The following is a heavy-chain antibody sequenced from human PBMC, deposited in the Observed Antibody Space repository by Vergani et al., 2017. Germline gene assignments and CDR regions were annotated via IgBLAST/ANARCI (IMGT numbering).Heavy chain of an antibody. CDR2: IRSKANSYPT. V-gene: IGHV3-73*02. J-gene: IGHJ4*02. D-gene: IGHD6-13*01. CDR1: GFPFSGSL. CDR3: TRQGYSRNFDY. Sequence: EAQLVESGGGFVQPGGSLKLSCAASGFPFSGSLMHLVRQASGKGLEVVGGIRSKANSYPTASAASVKGRFTISRDDSKNTAYLQMNSLKTEDTAVYYCTRQGYSRNFDYWGQGTLVTVSS.